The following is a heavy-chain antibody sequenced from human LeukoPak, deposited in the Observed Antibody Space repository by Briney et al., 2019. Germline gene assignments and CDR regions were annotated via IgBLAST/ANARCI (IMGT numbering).Heavy chain of an antibody. CDR1: GFTFSSYW. V-gene: IGHV3-74*01. Sequence: GGSLRLSCAASGFTFSSYWMHWVRQAPGKGLVWVSRISSDGSSASYADSVKGRFTSSRDNAKNSLYLQMNSLRAEDTAVYYCARVGGKVDYWGQGTLVSVSS. J-gene: IGHJ4*02. CDR2: ISSDGSSA. CDR3: ARVGGKVDY. D-gene: IGHD4-23*01.